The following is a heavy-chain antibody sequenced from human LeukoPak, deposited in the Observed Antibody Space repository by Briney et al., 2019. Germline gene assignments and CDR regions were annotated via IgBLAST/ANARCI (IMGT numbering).Heavy chain of an antibody. D-gene: IGHD1-26*01. CDR3: AKVHSRPYIVGATTGFDY. CDR2: ISYDGSNK. CDR1: GFTFSSYG. J-gene: IGHJ4*02. V-gene: IGHV3-30*18. Sequence: PGGSLRLSCAASGFTFSSYGMHWVRQAPGKGLEWVAVISYDGSNKYYADSVKGRFTISRDNSKNTLYLQMNSLRAEDTAVYYCAKVHSRPYIVGATTGFDYWGQGTLVTVSS.